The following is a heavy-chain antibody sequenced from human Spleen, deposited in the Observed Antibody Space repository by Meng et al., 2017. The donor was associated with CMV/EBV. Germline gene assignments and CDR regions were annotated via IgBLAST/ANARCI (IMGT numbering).Heavy chain of an antibody. D-gene: IGHD3-3*01. V-gene: IGHV3-30*02. CDR1: GFTFSSYG. CDR3: ARDFWSGYWS. CDR2: IRYDGSNK. J-gene: IGHJ5*02. Sequence: GGSLRLSCAASGFTFSSYGMHWVRQAPGKGLEWVAFIRYDGSNKYYADSVKGRFTISRDNSKNTLYLQMNSLRVEDTAVYYCARDFWSGYWSWGQGTLVTVSS.